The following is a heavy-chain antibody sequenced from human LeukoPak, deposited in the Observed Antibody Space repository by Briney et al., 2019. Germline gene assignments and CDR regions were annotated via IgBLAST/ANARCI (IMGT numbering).Heavy chain of an antibody. V-gene: IGHV4-39*07. Sequence: SETLSLTCTVSGGSISSSSYYWGWIRQPPGKGLEWIGSIYYSGSTYYNPSLKSRVTISVDTSKNQFSLKLSSVTAADTAVYYCARYPSVFGSGSYRAPDPWGQGTLVTVSS. D-gene: IGHD3-10*01. CDR3: ARYPSVFGSGSYRAPDP. J-gene: IGHJ5*02. CDR2: IYYSGST. CDR1: GGSISSSSYY.